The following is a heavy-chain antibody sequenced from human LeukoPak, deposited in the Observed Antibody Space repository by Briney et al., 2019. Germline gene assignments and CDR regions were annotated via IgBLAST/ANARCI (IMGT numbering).Heavy chain of an antibody. V-gene: IGHV3-23*01. D-gene: IGHD1-26*01. Sequence: GGSLRLSCAASGFSLYNYAVNWVRQAPGKGLEWISAVTASDTYTYYADSVKGRFTISRDYSKNTLYLQMNSLRAEDTAVYYCARGGAGISNAFDIWGQGTMVTVSS. J-gene: IGHJ3*02. CDR2: VTASDTYT. CDR1: GFSLYNYA. CDR3: ARGGAGISNAFDI.